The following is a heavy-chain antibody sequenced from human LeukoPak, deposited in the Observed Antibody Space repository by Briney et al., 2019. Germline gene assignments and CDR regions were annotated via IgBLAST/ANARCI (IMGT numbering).Heavy chain of an antibody. J-gene: IGHJ5*02. Sequence: GASVKVSCKASGYTFTSYGISWVRQAPGQGLEWMGWISAYSGNTNYAQKLQGRVTMTTDTSTSTAYMELRSLRSDDTAVYFCALADDNWFDPWGQGTLVTVSS. CDR2: ISAYSGNT. CDR3: ALADDNWFDP. CDR1: GYTFTSYG. V-gene: IGHV1-18*01.